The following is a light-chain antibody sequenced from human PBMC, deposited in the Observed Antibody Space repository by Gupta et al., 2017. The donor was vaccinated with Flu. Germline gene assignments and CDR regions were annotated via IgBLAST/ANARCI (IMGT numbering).Light chain of an antibody. CDR1: QSVSSN. V-gene: IGKV3D-15*01. J-gene: IGKJ5*01. CDR2: GAS. CDR3: QQYHHWPIT. Sequence: EIVMTQSPATLSVSPGERATLSCRASQSVSSNLAWYQQKPGQAPRLLIYGASTRATGIPARFSGSGSGTEFTLTISSLQSEDFAVYYCQQYHHWPITFGQGTRLEIK.